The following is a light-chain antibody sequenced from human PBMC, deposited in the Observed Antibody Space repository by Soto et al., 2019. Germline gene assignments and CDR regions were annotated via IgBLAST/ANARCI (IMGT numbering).Light chain of an antibody. CDR2: DVS. Sequence: QSVLTQPRSVSGSPGQSVTISCTGTSSDVGGYNFVSWYQQHPGKAPKLMIYDVSKRPSGVPDRFSGSKSGNTASLTISGLQAEDEDDYYGCAYAGSYTVFGGGTKLTVL. CDR1: SSDVGGYNF. J-gene: IGLJ2*01. CDR3: CAYAGSYTV. V-gene: IGLV2-11*01.